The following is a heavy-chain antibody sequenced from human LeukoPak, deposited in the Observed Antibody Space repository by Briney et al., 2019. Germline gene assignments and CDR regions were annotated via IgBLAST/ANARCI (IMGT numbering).Heavy chain of an antibody. CDR1: GYTFTGYY. D-gene: IGHD3-22*01. CDR3: ARAQMPMIVVVITDLSFDY. CDR2: INPNSGGT. J-gene: IGHJ4*02. V-gene: IGHV1-2*02. Sequence: ASVKVSCKASGYTFTGYYMHWVRQAPGQGLEWMGRINPNSGGTNYAQKFQGRVTMTRDTSISTAYMELSRLRSDDTAVYYCARAQMPMIVVVITDLSFDYWGQGTLVTVSS.